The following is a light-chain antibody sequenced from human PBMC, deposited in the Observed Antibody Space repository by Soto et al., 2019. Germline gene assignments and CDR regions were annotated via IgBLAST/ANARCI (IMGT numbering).Light chain of an antibody. CDR3: RSYTSSSSLV. CDR1: SSDVGGYNY. CDR2: EVS. V-gene: IGLV2-14*01. J-gene: IGLJ1*01. Sequence: QSALTQPASVSGSPGQSITISCTGTSSDVGGYNYVSWYQQHPGKAPKLMIYEVSNRPSGVSNRFSSSKSGNTASLTISGLQAEDEADYHCRSYTSSSSLVFGTGTKLTVL.